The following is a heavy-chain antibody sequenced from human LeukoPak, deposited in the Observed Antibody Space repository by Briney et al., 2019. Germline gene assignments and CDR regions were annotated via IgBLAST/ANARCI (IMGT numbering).Heavy chain of an antibody. CDR3: ARRARSNIVVVIATPPGSFDI. J-gene: IGHJ3*02. Sequence: PSETLSFTCTVSGGSISSSSYYWGWIRQPPGKGLEWIGSIYYSGSTYYNPSLKSRVTISVDTSKNQFSLKLSSVTAADTGVYYCARRARSNIVVVIATPPGSFDIWGQGTMVTVSS. V-gene: IGHV4-39*01. CDR1: GGSISSSSYY. D-gene: IGHD2-21*01. CDR2: IYYSGST.